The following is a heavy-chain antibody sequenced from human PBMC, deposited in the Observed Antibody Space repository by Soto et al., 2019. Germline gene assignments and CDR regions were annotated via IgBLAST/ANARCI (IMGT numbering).Heavy chain of an antibody. CDR1: GGSISSYY. V-gene: IGHV4-59*08. CDR2: IYYSGST. Sequence: SETLSLTCTVSGGSISSYYWSWIRQPPGKGLEWIGYIYYSGSTNYNPSLKSRVTISVDTSKNQFSLKLSSVTAADTAVYYCARHQQQLVPYYYYYYMDVWGKGTTVTAP. D-gene: IGHD6-13*01. J-gene: IGHJ6*03. CDR3: ARHQQQLVPYYYYYYMDV.